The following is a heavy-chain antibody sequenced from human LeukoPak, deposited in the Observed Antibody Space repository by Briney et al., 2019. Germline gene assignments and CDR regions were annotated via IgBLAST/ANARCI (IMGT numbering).Heavy chain of an antibody. Sequence: SQTLSLTCAISGDSVSSNSAAWNWIRQSPSRGLEWLGRTYYRSKWYNDYAVSVKSRITINPDTSKNQFSLQLNSVTPEDTTVYYCARDERSGFDGYRPFQHWGQGTLVTVSS. CDR1: GDSVSSNSAA. CDR2: TYYRSKWYN. J-gene: IGHJ1*01. CDR3: ARDERSGFDGYRPFQH. D-gene: IGHD3-16*02. V-gene: IGHV6-1*01.